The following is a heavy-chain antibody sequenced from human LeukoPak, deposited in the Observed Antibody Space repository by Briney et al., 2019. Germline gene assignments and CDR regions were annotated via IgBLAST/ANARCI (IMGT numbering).Heavy chain of an antibody. CDR3: AKEDPTYYYGSGSYFPDY. Sequence: GGSLRLSCAASGFTFSSYAMSWVRQAPGKGLEWVSAISGSGGSTYYADSVKGRFTISRDNSKNTLCLQMNSLRTEDTAVYYCAKEDPTYYYGSGSYFPDYWGQGTLVTVSS. V-gene: IGHV3-23*01. J-gene: IGHJ4*02. CDR2: ISGSGGST. CDR1: GFTFSSYA. D-gene: IGHD3-10*01.